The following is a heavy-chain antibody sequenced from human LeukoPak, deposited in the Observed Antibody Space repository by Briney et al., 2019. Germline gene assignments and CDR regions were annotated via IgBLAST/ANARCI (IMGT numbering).Heavy chain of an antibody. CDR3: TTVRWGGDYDSHY. CDR2: IKNGGTT. CDR1: GFIFSGAW. J-gene: IGHJ4*02. Sequence: GGSLRLSCATSGFIFSGAWLSWVRQAPGKGLEWVGRIKNGGTTDYAAPVKGRFTISRDDSKNTFLQMNSLKTEDTAVYYCTTVRWGGDYDSHYWGQGTLVTASS. D-gene: IGHD2-21*01. V-gene: IGHV3-15*01.